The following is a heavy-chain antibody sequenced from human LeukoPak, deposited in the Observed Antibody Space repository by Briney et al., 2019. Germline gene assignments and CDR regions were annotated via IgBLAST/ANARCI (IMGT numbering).Heavy chain of an antibody. CDR2: IYYSGST. CDR3: ARRMTYYDILTGYPQPYYFDY. CDR1: GGSISSGDYY. J-gene: IGHJ4*02. D-gene: IGHD3-9*01. Sequence: SETLSLTCTVSGGSISSGDYYWSWIRQPPGKGLEWIGYIYYSGSTYYNPSLKSRVTISVDTSKNQFSLKLSSVTAADTAVYYCARRMTYYDILTGYPQPYYFDYWGQGTRVTVSS. V-gene: IGHV4-30-4*08.